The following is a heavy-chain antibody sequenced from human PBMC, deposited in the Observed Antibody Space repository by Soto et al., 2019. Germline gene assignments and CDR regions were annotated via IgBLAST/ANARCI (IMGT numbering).Heavy chain of an antibody. CDR2: IIPIPGTA. CDR3: ARSQGSSTSLEIYYYYYYGKDV. CDR1: GGTFSSYA. Sequence: QVPLVQSGAEVKKPGSSVKVSCKASGGTFSSYAISWVRQAPGQGLEWMGGIIPIPGTANYAQKFQGRVTITADESTSTAYMELSSLRSEDTAVYYCARSQGSSTSLEIYYYYYYGKDVWGQGTTVTVSS. J-gene: IGHJ6*02. D-gene: IGHD2-2*01. V-gene: IGHV1-69*01.